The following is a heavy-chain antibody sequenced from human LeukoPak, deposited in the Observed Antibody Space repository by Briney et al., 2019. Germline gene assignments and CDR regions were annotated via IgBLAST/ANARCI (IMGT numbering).Heavy chain of an antibody. J-gene: IGHJ4*02. CDR3: AKGEYCSGGSCFPFDY. CDR1: GGSISSGDYY. V-gene: IGHV4-30-4*01. D-gene: IGHD2-15*01. CDR2: IYYSGST. Sequence: SQTLSLTCTVSGGSISSGDYYWSWIRQPPGKGLEWIGYIYYSGSTYYNPSLKSRVTISVDTSKNQFSLKLSSVTAADTAVYYCAKGEYCSGGSCFPFDYWGQGTLVTVSS.